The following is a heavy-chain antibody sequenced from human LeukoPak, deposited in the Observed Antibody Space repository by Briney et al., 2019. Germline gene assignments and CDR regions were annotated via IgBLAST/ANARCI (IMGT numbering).Heavy chain of an antibody. J-gene: IGHJ4*02. D-gene: IGHD1-26*01. CDR2: IYTSGST. CDR1: GGSISSYY. V-gene: IGHV4-4*09. CDR3: AREARGRELWGHFDY. Sequence: KASETLSLTCTVSGGSISSYYWSWIRQPPGKGLEWIGYIYTSGSTNYNPSLKSRVTISVDTSKNQFSLKLSSVTAADTAVYYCAREARGRELWGHFDYWGQGTLVTVSS.